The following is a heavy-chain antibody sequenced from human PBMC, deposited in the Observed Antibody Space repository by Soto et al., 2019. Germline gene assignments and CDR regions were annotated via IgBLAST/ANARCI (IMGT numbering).Heavy chain of an antibody. V-gene: IGHV3-30*18. D-gene: IGHD6-19*01. Sequence: GGSLRLSCAASGFTFSSYGMHWVRQAPGKGLEWVAVISYDGSNKYYADSVKGRFTISRDNSRNTLDLPMNSLRAEDTAVYYCAKDRSGGYNSGLDYWGQGTLVTVSS. CDR2: ISYDGSNK. CDR1: GFTFSSYG. CDR3: AKDRSGGYNSGLDY. J-gene: IGHJ4*02.